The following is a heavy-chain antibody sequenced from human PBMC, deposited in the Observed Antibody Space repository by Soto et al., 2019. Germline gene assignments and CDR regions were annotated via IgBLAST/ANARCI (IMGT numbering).Heavy chain of an antibody. CDR1: GGSFSREA. Sequence: QVQLVQSGAEVKKPGSSVKVSCKASGGSFSREAINWVRQAPGQGPEWMGGILPIFGTADYEQKFQGRVTITSSVSTTTAYMGLSSLRSEDRAVWDGAGGHESGGNSDAFDGWGQGTMVTVSS. D-gene: IGHD2-8*02. CDR2: ILPIFGTA. J-gene: IGHJ3*01. CDR3: AGGHESGGNSDAFDG. V-gene: IGHV1-69*05.